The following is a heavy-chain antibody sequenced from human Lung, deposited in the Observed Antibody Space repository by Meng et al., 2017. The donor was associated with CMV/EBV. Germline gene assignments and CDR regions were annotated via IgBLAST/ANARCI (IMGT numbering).Heavy chain of an antibody. J-gene: IGHJ1*01. CDR1: GDSITNHNW. CDR2: IPHRGSS. D-gene: IGHD3-10*01. CDR3: LRRSGGSV. Sequence: RLGESGPELVKPSETLSLTCAVSGDSITNHNWWAWVRQPPGKGLEWIGEIPHRGSSAYNPSLKSRVSMSIDKSKNQFSLKLTSVTAADTAVYHCLRRSGGSVWGQGTLVTVSS. V-gene: IGHV4-4*02.